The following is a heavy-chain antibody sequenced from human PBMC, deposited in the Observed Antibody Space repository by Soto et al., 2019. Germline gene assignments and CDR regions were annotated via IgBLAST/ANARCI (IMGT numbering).Heavy chain of an antibody. D-gene: IGHD6-13*01. Sequence: SETLSLTCAVYGGSFSGYYWSWIRQPPGKGLEWIGEINHSGSTNYNPSLKSRVTISVDTSKNQFSLKLSSVTAADTAVYYCASLAAAGMSYYYYYYGMDVWGQGTTVTVSS. CDR1: GGSFSGYY. V-gene: IGHV4-34*01. CDR2: INHSGST. CDR3: ASLAAAGMSYYYYYYGMDV. J-gene: IGHJ6*02.